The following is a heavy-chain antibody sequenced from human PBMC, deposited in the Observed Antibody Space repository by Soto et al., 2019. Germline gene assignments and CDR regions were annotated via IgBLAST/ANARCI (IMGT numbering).Heavy chain of an antibody. V-gene: IGHV3-48*03. CDR2: ISSSGGTI. CDR3: ARGDYYDRSGYVDY. CDR1: GFTFSSYE. Sequence: PGGSLRLSCAASGFTFSSYEMNWVRQAPGKGLEWVSYISSSGGTIYYADSVKGRFIISRDNAKNSLYLQMNSLRAEDTAVYYCARGDYYDRSGYVDYWGQGALVTVSS. D-gene: IGHD3-22*01. J-gene: IGHJ4*02.